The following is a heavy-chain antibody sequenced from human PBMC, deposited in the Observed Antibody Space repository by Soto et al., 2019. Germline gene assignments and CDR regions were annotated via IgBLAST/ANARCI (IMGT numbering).Heavy chain of an antibody. CDR3: ARESEDLTSNFDY. CDR1: GFTFPRYS. J-gene: IGHJ4*02. CDR2: ISSTTNYI. Sequence: EVQLVESGGGLVKPGGSLRLSCAASGFTFPRYSMNWVRQAPGKGLEWVSSISSTTNYIYYADSMKGRFTVSRDNAKNSVYLEMNSLSAEDTALYYCARESEDLTSNFDYWGQGTLVTVSS. V-gene: IGHV3-21*01.